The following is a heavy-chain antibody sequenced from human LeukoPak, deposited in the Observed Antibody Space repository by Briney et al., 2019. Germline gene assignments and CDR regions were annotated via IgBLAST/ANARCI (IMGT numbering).Heavy chain of an antibody. CDR2: IYTSGST. J-gene: IGHJ6*03. V-gene: IGHV4-4*07. CDR3: ARAPMAPRGYYYYYMDV. CDR1: GGSISSYY. D-gene: IGHD3-10*01. Sequence: SETLSLTCTVAGGSISSYYWSWIRQPAGKGLEWIGRIYTSGSTNYNPSLKSRVTMSVDTSKNQFPLKLSSVTAADTAVYYCARAPMAPRGYYYYYMDVWGKGTTVTVSS.